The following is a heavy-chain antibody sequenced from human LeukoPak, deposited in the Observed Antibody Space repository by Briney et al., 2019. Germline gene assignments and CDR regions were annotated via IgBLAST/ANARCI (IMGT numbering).Heavy chain of an antibody. V-gene: IGHV1-69*04. CDR2: IIPILGIA. J-gene: IGHJ5*02. CDR1: GGTFGSYT. D-gene: IGHD3-16*01. Sequence: SVKVSCKGFGGTFGSYTISWVRQAPGQGVEWMGRIIPILGIANYAQKFQGRVTITADKSTSTAYMELSSLRSEDTAVYYCAREGRSGIIWFDPWGQGTLVTVSS. CDR3: AREGRSGIIWFDP.